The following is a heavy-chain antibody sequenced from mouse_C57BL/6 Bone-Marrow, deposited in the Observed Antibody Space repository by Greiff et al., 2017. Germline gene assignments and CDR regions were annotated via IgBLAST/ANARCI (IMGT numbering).Heavy chain of an antibody. D-gene: IGHD2-4*01. V-gene: IGHV5-6*01. CDR1: GFTFSSYG. CDR3: ARQPRRGLRPAWFAY. J-gene: IGHJ3*01. CDR2: ISSGGSYT. Sequence: EVKVVESGGDLVKPGGSLKLSCAASGFTFSSYGMSWVRQTPDKRLEWVATISSGGSYTYYPDSVKGRFTISRDNAKNTLYLQMSSLKSEDTAMYYCARQPRRGLRPAWFAYWGQGTLVTVSA.